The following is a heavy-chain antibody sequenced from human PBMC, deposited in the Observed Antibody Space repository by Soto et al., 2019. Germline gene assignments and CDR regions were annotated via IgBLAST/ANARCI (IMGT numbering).Heavy chain of an antibody. CDR2: INHSGST. CDR1: GGSFSGYY. CDR3: ARGWGAFDI. J-gene: IGHJ3*02. Sequence: SETLSLTCAVYGGSFSGYYWSWIRQPQGKGLEWDGEINHSGSTNNNPSLKTRVTITVETSKNQFSLKLSSMTAADTAVYYCARGWGAFDIWGQGTMVTISS. V-gene: IGHV4-34*01. D-gene: IGHD7-27*01.